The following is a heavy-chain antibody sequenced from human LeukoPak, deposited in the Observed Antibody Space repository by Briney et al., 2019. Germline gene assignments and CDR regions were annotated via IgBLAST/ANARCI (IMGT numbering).Heavy chain of an antibody. Sequence: GGSLRLSCAASGFSFSTYSFSWVRQAPGKGLEWVSGISASGGDTFYADSVKGRFTISRDNSKNTLSLQMNSLRVEDTAIYHCAKDVRRCNGACTWGQGTLVTVSS. V-gene: IGHV3-23*01. J-gene: IGHJ5*02. CDR2: ISASGGDT. CDR1: GFSFSTYS. CDR3: AKDVRRCNGACT. D-gene: IGHD2-8*01.